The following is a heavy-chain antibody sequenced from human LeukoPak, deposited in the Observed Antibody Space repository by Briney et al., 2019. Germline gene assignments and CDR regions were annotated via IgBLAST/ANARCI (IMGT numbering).Heavy chain of an antibody. J-gene: IGHJ5*02. CDR1: GYSISSGYY. V-gene: IGHV4-38-2*02. Sequence: SETLSLTCTVSGYSISSGYYWGWIRQPPGKGLEWIGNIYHSGSTNYNPSLKSRVTISVDKSKTQFSLKLSSVTAADTAVYYCARGYDSSGYYYVTWGQGTLVTVSS. CDR3: ARGYDSSGYYYVT. D-gene: IGHD3-22*01. CDR2: IYHSGST.